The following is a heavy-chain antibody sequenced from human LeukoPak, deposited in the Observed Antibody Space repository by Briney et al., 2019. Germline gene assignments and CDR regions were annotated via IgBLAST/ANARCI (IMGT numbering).Heavy chain of an antibody. CDR2: ISSNGGST. CDR3: ARVSHDYGGLRLFDI. D-gene: IGHD4-23*01. V-gene: IGHV3-64*01. J-gene: IGHJ3*02. Sequence: PGGSLRLSCAAFGFTFSSYAMHWVRQAPGKGLEYVSAISSNGGSTYYANSVKGRFTISRDNSKNTLYLQMGSLRAEDMAVYYCARVSHDYGGLRLFDIWGQGTMVTVSS. CDR1: GFTFSSYA.